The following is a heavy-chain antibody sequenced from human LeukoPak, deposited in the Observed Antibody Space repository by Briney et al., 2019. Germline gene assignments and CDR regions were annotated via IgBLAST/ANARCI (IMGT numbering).Heavy chain of an antibody. D-gene: IGHD3-22*01. CDR1: GGSISSYY. V-gene: IGHV4-59*01. Sequence: SETLSLTCTVSGGSISSYYWSWIRQPPGKGLEWIGYIYYSGSTNYNPSLKSRVTISVDTSKNQFSLKLSSVTAADTAVYYCAREGNDYDSSGFDYWGQGTLVTASS. J-gene: IGHJ4*02. CDR3: AREGNDYDSSGFDY. CDR2: IYYSGST.